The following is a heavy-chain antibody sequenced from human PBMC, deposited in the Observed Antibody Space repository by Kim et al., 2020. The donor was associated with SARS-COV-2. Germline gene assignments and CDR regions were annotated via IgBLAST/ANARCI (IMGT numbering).Heavy chain of an antibody. CDR3: AKDDKLSYYYYYMDG. D-gene: IGHD3-10*01. Sequence: GSGKGRFTISRDQAKNSLYLQMNSLRAEDTALYFCAKDDKLSYYYYYMDGWGKGTTVTVSS. J-gene: IGHJ6*03. V-gene: IGHV3-9*01.